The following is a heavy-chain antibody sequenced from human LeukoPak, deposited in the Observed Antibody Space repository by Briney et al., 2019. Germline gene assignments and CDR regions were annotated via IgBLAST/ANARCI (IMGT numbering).Heavy chain of an antibody. CDR2: IGDSGVPT. CDR1: GFTFSNAW. V-gene: IGHV3-23*01. J-gene: IGHJ4*02. CDR3: AKVATWTYFDS. D-gene: IGHD3/OR15-3a*01. Sequence: GGSLRLSCAASGFTFSNAWMSWVRQAPGRGLEWVSSIGDSGVPTYYADSVKGRFTISRDNSQNTLYLQMNSLGADDTAVYYCAKVATWTYFDSWGQGSLVTVSS.